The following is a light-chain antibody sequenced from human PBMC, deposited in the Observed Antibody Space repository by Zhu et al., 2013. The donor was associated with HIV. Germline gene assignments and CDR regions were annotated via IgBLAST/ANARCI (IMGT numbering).Light chain of an antibody. CDR1: QSIGAW. CDR2: DAS. Sequence: DIQLTQSPSTLSASVGDRITITCRASQSIGAWLAWYQQQPGKAPKLLIYDASSLESGVPSRFSGSGSGTEFTLTISSLQPDDFATYYCQQYNSYWTFGQGTKVEIK. CDR3: QQYNSYWT. J-gene: IGKJ1*01. V-gene: IGKV1-5*01.